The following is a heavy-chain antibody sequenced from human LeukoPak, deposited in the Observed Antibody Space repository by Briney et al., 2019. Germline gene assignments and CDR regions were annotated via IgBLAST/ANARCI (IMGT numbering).Heavy chain of an antibody. Sequence: PSETLSLTCTVSGGSISSYYWSWIRQPPGKGLEWIGYIYSSGSTNYNPSLKSRVTISLDTSKNQFSLKLSSVTAADTAVYYCARRDDIAVAGGSYYFDFWDQGTLVTVSS. CDR2: IYSSGST. D-gene: IGHD6-19*01. CDR3: ARRDDIAVAGGSYYFDF. J-gene: IGHJ4*02. V-gene: IGHV4-59*08. CDR1: GGSISSYY.